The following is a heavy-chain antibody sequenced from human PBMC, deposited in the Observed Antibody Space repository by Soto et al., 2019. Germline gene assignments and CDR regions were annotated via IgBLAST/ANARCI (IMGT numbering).Heavy chain of an antibody. V-gene: IGHV3-23*01. CDR1: GLTFSNYA. Sequence: EVQLLESGGGLVQPGGSLRLSCAASGLTFSNYAVNWVRQAPGKGLEWVSSITNSGGRTYYADSVKGRYTISRDNAQNTLYLQMNSLSVDDTATYYCAKSLSCKMNDAFDWWGQGTMVTGSS. CDR2: ITNSGGRT. D-gene: IGHD2-8*01. CDR3: AKSLSCKMNDAFDW. J-gene: IGHJ3*01.